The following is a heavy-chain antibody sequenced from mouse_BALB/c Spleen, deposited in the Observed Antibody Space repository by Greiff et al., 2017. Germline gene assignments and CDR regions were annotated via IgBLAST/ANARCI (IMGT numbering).Heavy chain of an antibody. CDR2: ISYSGST. Sequence: EVQLVESGPGLVKPSQSLSLTCTVTGYSITSDYAWNWIRQFPGNKLEWMGYISYSGSTSYNPSLKSRISITRDTSKNQFFLQLNSVTTEDTATYYCARDYDYDGGAMDYWGQGTSVTVSS. D-gene: IGHD2-4*01. CDR3: ARDYDYDGGAMDY. CDR1: GYSITSDYA. V-gene: IGHV3-2*02. J-gene: IGHJ4*01.